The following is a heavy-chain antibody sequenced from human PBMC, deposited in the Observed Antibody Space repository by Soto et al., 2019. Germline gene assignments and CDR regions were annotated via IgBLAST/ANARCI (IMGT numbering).Heavy chain of an antibody. CDR2: INAANGNT. CDR1: GYIFTNYA. V-gene: IGHV1-3*01. D-gene: IGHD3-10*01. Sequence: QVQLVQSGAEVKKPGASVKVSCKASGYIFTNYAMHWVRQAPGQRLEWMGWINAANGNTKYSPKFQGRVTITTDTSASTAYMELSSLTSEDTAVYYCARAPYGSGRYSSNYFDYWGQGNLVTVSS. CDR3: ARAPYGSGRYSSNYFDY. J-gene: IGHJ4*02.